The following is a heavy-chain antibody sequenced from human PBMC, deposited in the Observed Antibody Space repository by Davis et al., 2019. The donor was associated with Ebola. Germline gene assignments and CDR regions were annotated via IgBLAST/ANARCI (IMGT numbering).Heavy chain of an antibody. D-gene: IGHD2-21*02. V-gene: IGHV3-21*01. CDR3: GRGGDLDYYYGMDF. Sequence: GESLKIPCAASGFTFSSYSMNWVRQAPGKGLEWVSSISSSSSYIYYADSVKGRFTISRDNAKNSLYLQMNSLGAEDTAVYYWGRGGDLDYYYGMDFWGKGTPLTFPS. J-gene: IGHJ6*04. CDR1: GFTFSSYS. CDR2: ISSSSSYI.